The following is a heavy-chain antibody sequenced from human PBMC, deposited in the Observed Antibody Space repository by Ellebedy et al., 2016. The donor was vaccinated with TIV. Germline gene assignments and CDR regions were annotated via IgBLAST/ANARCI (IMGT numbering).Heavy chain of an antibody. CDR2: LSFDGTTK. CDR3: AREGRSGCFDY. D-gene: IGHD3-3*01. Sequence: PGGSLRLSCAASGFIFSSNGMHWVRQAPGKGLEWVAVLSFDGTTKHYVDSVKGRFTISRDNSKNTLFLQMNSLTAEDTAVYYCAREGRSGCFDYWGQGTLVTVSS. V-gene: IGHV3-30*03. CDR1: GFIFSSNG. J-gene: IGHJ4*02.